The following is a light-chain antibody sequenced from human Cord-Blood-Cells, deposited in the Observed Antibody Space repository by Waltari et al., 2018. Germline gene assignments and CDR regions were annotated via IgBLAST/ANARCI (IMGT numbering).Light chain of an antibody. CDR2: DAS. CDR1: QSVSSY. CDR3: QQRSNWPPS. V-gene: IGKV3-11*01. J-gene: IGKJ4*01. Sequence: VLTQSPATLSLSPGERATLSCRASQSVSSYLAWYQQKPGQAPRLLIYDASNRATGIPARFSGSGSGTDFTLTISSLEPEDFAVYYCQQRSNWPPSFGGGTKVEIK.